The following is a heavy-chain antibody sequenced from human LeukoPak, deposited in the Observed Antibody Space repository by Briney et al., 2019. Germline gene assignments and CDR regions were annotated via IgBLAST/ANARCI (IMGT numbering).Heavy chain of an antibody. CDR1: GFTFSGSA. Sequence: PGGSLRLSCAASGFTFSGSAMHWVRQASGKGLEWVGRIRSKANSYATAYAASVKGRFTISRDDSKNTAYLQMNSLKTEDTAVYYCTRHHSVGARTLLDWGQGTLVTVSS. V-gene: IGHV3-73*01. CDR3: TRHHSVGARTLLD. J-gene: IGHJ1*01. D-gene: IGHD3-16*01. CDR2: IRSKANSYAT.